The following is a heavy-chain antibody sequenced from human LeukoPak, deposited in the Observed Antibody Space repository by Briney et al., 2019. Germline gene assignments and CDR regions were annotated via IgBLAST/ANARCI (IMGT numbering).Heavy chain of an antibody. CDR1: GFTFSSYS. J-gene: IGHJ6*02. Sequence: GGSLTLSCAASGFTFSSYSMNWVRQAPGEGLEWVSSISSSSSYIYYADSVKGRFTISRDNAKNSLYLQMNSLRAEDTAVYYCARVGPYYYYGMDVWGQGATVTVSS. CDR2: ISSSSSYI. V-gene: IGHV3-21*01. CDR3: ARVGPYYYYGMDV.